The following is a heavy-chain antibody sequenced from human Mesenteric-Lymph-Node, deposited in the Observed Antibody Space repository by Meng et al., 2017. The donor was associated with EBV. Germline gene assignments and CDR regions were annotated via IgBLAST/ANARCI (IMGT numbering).Heavy chain of an antibody. J-gene: IGHJ4*02. CDR2: ITGNGGNT. CDR1: GFTFSSHS. D-gene: IGHD3-9*01. V-gene: IGHV3-23*01. Sequence: EVHLLGSGGGVVHPAGSLILSCAASGFTFSSHSRSWVRQAPGKGLEWVSAITGNGGNTYYADSVKGRFTISRDNSKNTVYLQMNSLRAEDTAVYYCARLTDYWGQGTLVTVSS. CDR3: ARLTDY.